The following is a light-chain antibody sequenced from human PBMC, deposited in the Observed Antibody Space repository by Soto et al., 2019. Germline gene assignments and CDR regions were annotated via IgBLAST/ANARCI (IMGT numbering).Light chain of an antibody. Sequence: EIVLTQSPGTLSLSPGERATLSCRASQSVSSSYLAWYQQKPGQAPRLLIYGASSRATGIPDRFSGSGSVTDFTLTIRRLEPEAIAVYYCQQYGSSPTFGGGTKVEIK. J-gene: IGKJ4*01. V-gene: IGKV3-20*01. CDR1: QSVSSSY. CDR2: GAS. CDR3: QQYGSSPT.